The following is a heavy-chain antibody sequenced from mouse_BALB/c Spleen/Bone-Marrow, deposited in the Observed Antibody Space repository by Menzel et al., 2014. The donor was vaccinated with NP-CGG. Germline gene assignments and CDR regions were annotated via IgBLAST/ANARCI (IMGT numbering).Heavy chain of an antibody. J-gene: IGHJ3*01. CDR3: AGHNYDETWFAY. Sequence: EVKLMESGGGLVQPGGSLKLSCATSGFTFSDYYMYWVRQTPEKRLEWVAYISNGGGSTYYPDTVKGRFTISRDNAKNTLYLQMSRLKSEDTAMYYCAGHNYDETWFAYWGQGTLVTVSA. V-gene: IGHV5-12*02. CDR2: ISNGGGST. CDR1: GFTFSDYY. D-gene: IGHD2-4*01.